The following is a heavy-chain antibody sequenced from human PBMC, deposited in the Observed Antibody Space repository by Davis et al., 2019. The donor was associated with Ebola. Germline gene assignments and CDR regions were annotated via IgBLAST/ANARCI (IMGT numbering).Heavy chain of an antibody. CDR1: GFTFSSYA. CDR3: ARAMTTVTTSWFDP. J-gene: IGHJ5*02. Sequence: GGSLRLSCAASGFTFSSYAMHWVRQAPGKGLEWVAVISYDGSNKYYADSVKGRFTISRDNSKNTLYLQMNSLRAEDTAVYYCARAMTTVTTSWFDPWGQGTLVTVSS. D-gene: IGHD4-17*01. V-gene: IGHV3-30*14. CDR2: ISYDGSNK.